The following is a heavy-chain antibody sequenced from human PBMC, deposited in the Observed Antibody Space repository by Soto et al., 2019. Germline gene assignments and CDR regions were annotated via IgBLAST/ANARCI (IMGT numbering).Heavy chain of an antibody. CDR3: AGWNYDY. J-gene: IGHJ4*02. CDR2: ISQSAGGNT. CDR1: GLTFMSYG. D-gene: IGHD1-7*01. V-gene: IGHV3-23*01. Sequence: GWSLRLACASSGLTFMSYGMIWVRQAPGKGLEWVSAISQSAGGNTYYADSVKGRFTISRDDSKNTLYLQMDSLRPEDTAQYYCAGWNYDYWGQGTQVTVSS.